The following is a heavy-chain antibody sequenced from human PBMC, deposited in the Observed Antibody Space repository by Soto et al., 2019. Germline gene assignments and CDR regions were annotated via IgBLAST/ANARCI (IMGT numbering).Heavy chain of an antibody. CDR3: ARQYYDSSPEAFDI. J-gene: IGHJ3*02. V-gene: IGHV1-69*13. D-gene: IGHD3-22*01. CDR2: IIPIFGTA. Sequence: SVKGSCKASGGTFSSYAISWVRQAPGQGLEWMGGIIPIFGTANYAQNFQGRVTITADESTSTAYMELSSLRSEDTAVYYCARQYYDSSPEAFDIWGQGTMVTVSS. CDR1: GGTFSSYA.